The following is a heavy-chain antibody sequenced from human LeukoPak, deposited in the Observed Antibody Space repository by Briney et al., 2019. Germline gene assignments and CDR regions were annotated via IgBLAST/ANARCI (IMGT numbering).Heavy chain of an antibody. CDR1: GLTFSSYA. D-gene: IGHD3-10*01. V-gene: IGHV3-23*01. CDR3: AKDPPRYSSSPGGGPLWFGELFFDY. CDR2: ISGSGGST. Sequence: GGSLRLSCAASGLTFSSYAMSWVRQAPGKGLEWVSAISGSGGSTYYAHSVKGRFTISRDNSKNTLYLQMNSLRAEDTAVYYCAKDPPRYSSSPGGGPLWFGELFFDYWGQGTLVTVSS. J-gene: IGHJ4*02.